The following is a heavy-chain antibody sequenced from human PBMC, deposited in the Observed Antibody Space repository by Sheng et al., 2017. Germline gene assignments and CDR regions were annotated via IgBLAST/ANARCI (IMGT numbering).Heavy chain of an antibody. CDR3: ARDSHLYAKGWFDP. V-gene: IGHV4-30-2*01. Sequence: QLQLQESGSGLVKPSQTLSLTCAVSGGSISSGGYSWSWIRQPPGKGLEWIGYIYHSGSTYYNPSLKSRVTISVDRSKNQFSLKLSSVTAADTAVYYCARDSHLYAKGWFDPWGQGTLVTVSS. CDR1: GGSISSGGYS. J-gene: IGHJ5*02. CDR2: IYHSGST. D-gene: IGHD2-2*02.